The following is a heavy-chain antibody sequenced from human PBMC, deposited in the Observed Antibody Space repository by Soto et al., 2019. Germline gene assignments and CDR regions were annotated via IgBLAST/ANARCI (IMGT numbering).Heavy chain of an antibody. Sequence: VASVKVSCKASGYTFTGYYMHWVRQAPGQGLEWMGWINPNSGGTNYAQKFQGRVTMTRDTSIGTAYMELSRLRSDDTAVYYCARVNVVVVAATRENYFDYWGQGTLVTVSS. D-gene: IGHD2-15*01. J-gene: IGHJ4*02. CDR1: GYTFTGYY. CDR2: INPNSGGT. V-gene: IGHV1-2*02. CDR3: ARVNVVVVAATRENYFDY.